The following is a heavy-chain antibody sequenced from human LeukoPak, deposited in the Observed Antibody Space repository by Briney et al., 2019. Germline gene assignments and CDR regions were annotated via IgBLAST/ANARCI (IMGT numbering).Heavy chain of an antibody. CDR1: GGSVSSGSYY. D-gene: IGHD2-2*03. V-gene: IGHV4-61*01. CDR3: ARDVGYCINTSCYRGGPADY. J-gene: IGHJ4*02. Sequence: SETLSLTCTVSGGSVSSGSYYWSWIRQPPGKGLEWIGYIYYSGSTDYNPSLKSRVTISVDTSKNQFSLKLSSVTAADTAVYYCARDVGYCINTSCYRGGPADYWGQGTLVTVSS. CDR2: IYYSGST.